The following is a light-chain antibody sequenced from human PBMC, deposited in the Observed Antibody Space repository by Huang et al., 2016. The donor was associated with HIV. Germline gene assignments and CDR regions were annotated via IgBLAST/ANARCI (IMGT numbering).Light chain of an antibody. J-gene: IGKJ1*01. Sequence: DVVMTQFPLSLPVTLGQPASIFCMSGQSLVSSYGDTYLNWFQQRPGQSPRRLIYQVSKRGSGVPDRVSGSGSGDYFTLRINKVEADDVAIYYCMQGTHWPGTFGQGTKMEI. CDR3: MQGTHWPGT. V-gene: IGKV2-30*01. CDR2: QVS. CDR1: QSLVSSYGDTY.